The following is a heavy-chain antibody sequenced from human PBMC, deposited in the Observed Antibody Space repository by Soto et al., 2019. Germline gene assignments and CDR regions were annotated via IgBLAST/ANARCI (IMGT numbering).Heavy chain of an antibody. CDR3: ARSLRAYSNYVYFDY. V-gene: IGHV4-59*01. J-gene: IGHJ4*02. CDR1: GGSISSYY. CDR2: IYYSGST. Sequence: SETLSLTCTVSGGSISSYYWSWIRQPPGKGLEWIGYIYYSGSTNYNPSLKSRVTISVDTSKNQFSLKLSSVTAADTAVYYCARSLRAYSNYVYFDYWGQGTLVTVSS. D-gene: IGHD4-4*01.